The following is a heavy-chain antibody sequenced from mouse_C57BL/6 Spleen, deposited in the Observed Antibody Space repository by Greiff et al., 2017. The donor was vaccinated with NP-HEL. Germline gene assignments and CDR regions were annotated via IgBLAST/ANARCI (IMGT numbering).Heavy chain of an antibody. CDR3: ARDSNWYFDV. J-gene: IGHJ1*03. V-gene: IGHV1-52*01. CDR1: GYTFTSYW. Sequence: QVQLKQSGAELVRPGSSVKLSCKASGYTFTSYWMHWVKQRPIQGLEWIGNIDPSDSETHYNQKFKDKATLTVDKSSSTAYMQLSSLTSEDSAVYYCARDSNWYFDVWGTGTTVTVSS. D-gene: IGHD2-5*01. CDR2: IDPSDSET.